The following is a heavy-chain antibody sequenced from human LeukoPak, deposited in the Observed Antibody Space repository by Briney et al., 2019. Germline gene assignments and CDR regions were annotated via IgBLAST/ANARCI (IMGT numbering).Heavy chain of an antibody. D-gene: IGHD3-22*01. Sequence: GASVKVSCKASGYTFTGYYMHWVRQAPGQGLEWMGIINPSGGSTSYAQKFQGRVTMTRDTSTSTVYMELSSLRSEDTAVYYCARDSRGIYDSSGYYDAWGQGTLVTVSS. J-gene: IGHJ5*02. CDR1: GYTFTGYY. CDR3: ARDSRGIYDSSGYYDA. CDR2: INPSGGST. V-gene: IGHV1-46*01.